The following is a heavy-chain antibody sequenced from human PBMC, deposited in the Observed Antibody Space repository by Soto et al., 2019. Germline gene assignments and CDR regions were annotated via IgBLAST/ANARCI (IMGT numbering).Heavy chain of an antibody. J-gene: IGHJ4*02. CDR2: ISYDGSNK. CDR1: GFTFSSYA. D-gene: IGHD3-22*01. V-gene: IGHV3-30-3*01. Sequence: PGGSLRLSCAASGFTFSSYAMHWVRQAPGKGLEWVAVISYDGSNKYYADSVKGRFTISRDNSKNTLYLQMNSLRAEDTAVYYCARALVVITANFDYWGQGTLVTVSS. CDR3: ARALVVITANFDY.